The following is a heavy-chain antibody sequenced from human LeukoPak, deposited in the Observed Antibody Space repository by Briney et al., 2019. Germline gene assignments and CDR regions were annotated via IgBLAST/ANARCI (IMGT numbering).Heavy chain of an antibody. CDR3: ARDPYRFAFDI. D-gene: IGHD1-26*01. CDR2: INVDGTAE. J-gene: IGHJ3*02. CDR1: GFSFSTIY. Sequence: GGSLRLSCAASGFSFSTIYMSWVRQTPGQGLEWVANINVDGTAEYYVDSVKGRFTISRDNAKNSLYLQMNSLRAEDTAVYYCARDPYRFAFDIWGQGSVVLVSS. V-gene: IGHV3-7*03.